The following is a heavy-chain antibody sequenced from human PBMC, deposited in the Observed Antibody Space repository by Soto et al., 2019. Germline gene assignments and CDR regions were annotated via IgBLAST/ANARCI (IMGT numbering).Heavy chain of an antibody. V-gene: IGHV4-59*08. CDR1: GGSITSHY. J-gene: IGHJ6*02. Sequence: SETLSLTCSVSGGSITSHYCSWFRQPPGKGLKWIGYIHHSGSTSYYNPSLKSRVTMSVDTSKNQFSLKVSSVTAADTALYFCARQGFGQLHGLVDVRGPGTTVTVSS. D-gene: IGHD3-10*01. CDR2: IHHSGST. CDR3: ARQGFGQLHGLVDV.